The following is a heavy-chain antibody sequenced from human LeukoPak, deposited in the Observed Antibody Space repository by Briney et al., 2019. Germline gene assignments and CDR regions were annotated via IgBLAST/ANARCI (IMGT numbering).Heavy chain of an antibody. Sequence: PWASVKISCKASGYTFTNYYMHWVRQAPGQGLEWMGWINPNSGGTNYAQKFQGRVTMTRDTSISTAYMELSRLRSDDTAVYYCARDQAGTLDYWGQGTLVTVSS. CDR3: ARDQAGTLDY. V-gene: IGHV1-2*02. CDR1: GYTFTNYY. CDR2: INPNSGGT. J-gene: IGHJ4*02. D-gene: IGHD6-13*01.